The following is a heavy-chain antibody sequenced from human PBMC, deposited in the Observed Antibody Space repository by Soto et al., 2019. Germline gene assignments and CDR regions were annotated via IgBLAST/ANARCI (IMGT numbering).Heavy chain of an antibody. CDR1: GFTFSSYS. V-gene: IGHV3-21*01. J-gene: IGHJ5*02. Sequence: KPGGSLRLSCAASGFTFSSYSMNWVRQAPGKGLEWVSSISSSSSYIYYADSVKGRFTISRDNAKNSLYLQMNSLRAEDTAVYYCARDCTDGCCSSTSCQTGNWFDPWGQGTLVTVSS. CDR2: ISSSSSYI. D-gene: IGHD2-2*03. CDR3: ARDCTDGCCSSTSCQTGNWFDP.